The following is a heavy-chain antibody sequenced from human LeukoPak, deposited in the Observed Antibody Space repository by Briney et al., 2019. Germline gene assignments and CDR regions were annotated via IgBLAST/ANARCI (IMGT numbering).Heavy chain of an antibody. CDR3: AREGGGSGSYGRLDY. Sequence: PSETLSLTCTVSGGSVSSGSYYWSWIRQPPGKRLEWIGYIYYSGSTNYNPSLKSRVTISVDTSKNQFSLKLSSVTAADTAVYYCAREGGGSGSYGRLDYWGQGTLVTVSS. V-gene: IGHV4-61*01. CDR1: GGSVSSGSYY. J-gene: IGHJ4*02. CDR2: IYYSGST. D-gene: IGHD1-26*01.